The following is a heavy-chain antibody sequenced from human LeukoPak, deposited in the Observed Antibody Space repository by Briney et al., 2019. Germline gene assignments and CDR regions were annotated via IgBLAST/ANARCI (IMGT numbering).Heavy chain of an antibody. CDR1: GYSFTSYW. CDR2: IYPGDSDT. V-gene: IGHV5-51*01. Sequence: GESLKISCKGSGYSFTSYWIGWVRQMPGKGLEWMGIIYPGDSDTRYSPSFQGQVTTSADKSISTAYLQWSSLKASDTAMYYCARQQRGYSYGSPGAFDIWGQGTMVTVSS. J-gene: IGHJ3*02. D-gene: IGHD5-18*01. CDR3: ARQQRGYSYGSPGAFDI.